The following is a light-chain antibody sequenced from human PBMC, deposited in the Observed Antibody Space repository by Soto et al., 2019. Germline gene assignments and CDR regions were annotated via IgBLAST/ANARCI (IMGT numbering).Light chain of an antibody. CDR1: QGISSY. CDR3: QQYSSYPPT. J-gene: IGKJ3*01. Sequence: AIRMTQSPSSFSASTGDRVTITCRASQGISSYFAWYQQKPGKAPKLLIYAASTLQSGVPSRFSGSGSGTDFTLTISCLQSEDFATYYCQQYSSYPPTFGPGTKVDIK. CDR2: AAS. V-gene: IGKV1-8*01.